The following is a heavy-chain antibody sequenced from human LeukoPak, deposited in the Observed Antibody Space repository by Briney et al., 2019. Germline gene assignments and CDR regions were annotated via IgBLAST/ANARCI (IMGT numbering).Heavy chain of an antibody. J-gene: IGHJ4*02. CDR2: ISSNGGNT. CDR1: GFSFSGYA. D-gene: IGHD6-19*01. CDR3: VKDHGYSSGWYVRGFDY. Sequence: GGSLRLSCSATGFSFSGYAMHWVRQAPGKGLEYVSAISSNGGNTHYADSVKGRFTISRDNSKNTLYLQMSSLTTEDTAMYYCVKDHGYSSGWYVRGFDYWGQGTLVTVSS. V-gene: IGHV3-64D*09.